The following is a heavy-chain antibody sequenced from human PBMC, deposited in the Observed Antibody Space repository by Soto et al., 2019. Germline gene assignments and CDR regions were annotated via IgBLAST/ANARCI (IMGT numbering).Heavy chain of an antibody. CDR3: AKSPDYYYYGMDV. CDR2: ISGSGGST. V-gene: IGHV3-23*01. CDR1: GFTFSSYA. J-gene: IGHJ6*02. Sequence: GGSLRLSCAASGFTFSSYAMSWVRQAPGKGLEWASAISGSGGSTYYADSVKGRFTISRDNSKNTLYLQMNSLRAEDTAVYYCAKSPDYYYYGMDVWGQGTTVTVSS.